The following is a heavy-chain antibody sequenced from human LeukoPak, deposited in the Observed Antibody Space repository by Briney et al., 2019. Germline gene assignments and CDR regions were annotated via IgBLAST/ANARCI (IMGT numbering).Heavy chain of an antibody. J-gene: IGHJ4*02. Sequence: GESQKISCKGSGYSFTDYWIGWVRQMPGKGLEWMGIIYPGDSDTRYSPSFQGQVTISADKSISTAYLQWSSLKASDTAIYYCARRNYYNSGNYFPYWGQGTLVTVSS. CDR2: IYPGDSDT. D-gene: IGHD3-10*01. CDR1: GYSFTDYW. V-gene: IGHV5-51*01. CDR3: ARRNYYNSGNYFPY.